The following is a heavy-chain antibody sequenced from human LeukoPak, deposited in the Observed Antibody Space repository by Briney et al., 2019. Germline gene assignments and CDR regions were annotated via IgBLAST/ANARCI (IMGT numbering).Heavy chain of an antibody. CDR3: AGDPTQWLRYGYFDY. CDR1: GFTFSTYS. D-gene: IGHD5-12*01. CDR2: IDTSSSTM. Sequence: GGSLRLSCAASGFTFSTYSMNWVRQAPGTGLEWVSYIDTSSSTMYYADSVKGRFTISRDNAKNSLYLQMNSLRAEDTAVYYCAGDPTQWLRYGYFDYWGQGTLVTVSS. J-gene: IGHJ4*02. V-gene: IGHV3-48*04.